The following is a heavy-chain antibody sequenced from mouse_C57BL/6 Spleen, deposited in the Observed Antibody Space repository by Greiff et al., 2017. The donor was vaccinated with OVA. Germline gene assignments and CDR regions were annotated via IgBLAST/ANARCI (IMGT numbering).Heavy chain of an antibody. CDR1: GFSFNTYD. CDR3: VRGLSSYAMDD. CDR2: IRSKSNNYAT. Sequence: EVMLVESGGGLVQPKGSLKLSCAASGFSFNTYDMNWVRQAPGQGLEWVARIRSKSNNYATYYADSVKDRFTISRDDSESMLYLQMNNLKTEDTTMYYCVRGLSSYAMDDWGQGTSVTVSS. V-gene: IGHV10-1*01. J-gene: IGHJ4*01.